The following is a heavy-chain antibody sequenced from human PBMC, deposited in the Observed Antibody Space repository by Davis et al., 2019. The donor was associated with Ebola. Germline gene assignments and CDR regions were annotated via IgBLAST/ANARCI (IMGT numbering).Heavy chain of an antibody. V-gene: IGHV3-21*01. CDR2: ITSSSRSK. CDR3: ARDRSAPRGFVVAHNWFDP. D-gene: IGHD2-15*01. J-gene: IGHJ5*02. Sequence: GESLKISCAASGFIFNNCDMPWVPQAPGKGLEWVSSITSSSRSKYCADSGKGRLTIPRENAKNSRYLQMSSLRAEDTAVYYCARDRSAPRGFVVAHNWFDPWGQGTLVTVSS. CDR1: GFIFNNCD.